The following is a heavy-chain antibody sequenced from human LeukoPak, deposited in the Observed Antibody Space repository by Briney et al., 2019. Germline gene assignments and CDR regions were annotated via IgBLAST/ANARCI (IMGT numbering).Heavy chain of an antibody. D-gene: IGHD2-15*01. CDR3: ARGKVHNGILGYCSGGSCPVDAFDI. V-gene: IGHV4-34*01. CDR1: GGSFSDYY. J-gene: IGHJ3*02. Sequence: KPSETLSLTCTVYGGSFSDYYLSWVRQPPGKGLEWIGEINHSKTTNYNPSLKSRVTISVDTSKNQFSLKLSSVTAADTAVYYCARGKVHNGILGYCSGGSCPVDAFDIWGQGTMVTVSS. CDR2: INHSKTT.